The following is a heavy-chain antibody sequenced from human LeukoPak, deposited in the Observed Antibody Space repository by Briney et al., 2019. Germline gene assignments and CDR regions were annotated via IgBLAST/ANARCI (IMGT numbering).Heavy chain of an antibody. Sequence: GGSLRLSCAASGFTFSSYWMSWVRQAPGKGLEWVANIKQDGSEKYYVDSVKGRFTISRDNAKNSLYLQMNSLRAEDTAVYCCARDSGSSSPHAYYYYGMDVWGQGTTVTVSS. CDR2: IKQDGSEK. CDR3: ARDSGSSSPHAYYYYGMDV. D-gene: IGHD3-10*01. CDR1: GFTFSSYW. V-gene: IGHV3-7*01. J-gene: IGHJ6*02.